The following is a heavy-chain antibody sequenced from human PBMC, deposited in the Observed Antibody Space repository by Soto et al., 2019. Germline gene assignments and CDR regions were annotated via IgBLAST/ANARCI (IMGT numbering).Heavy chain of an antibody. D-gene: IGHD1-7*01. CDR1: GFTVSSNY. V-gene: IGHV3-53*01. Sequence: SGGSLRLSCAVSGFTVSSNYMSWVRQAPGKGLEWVSIIYANDNRYYADSVKGRFTISRDNSKNTLYLQMNSLRAEDTAIYYCTKEELGRDHWGQGTLVTVSS. J-gene: IGHJ5*02. CDR3: TKEELGRDH. CDR2: IYANDNR.